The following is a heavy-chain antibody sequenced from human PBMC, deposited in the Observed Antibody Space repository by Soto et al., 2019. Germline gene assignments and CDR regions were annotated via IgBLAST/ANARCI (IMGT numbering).Heavy chain of an antibody. D-gene: IGHD2-2*01. Sequence: GGSLRLSCTASGFSFSSFGMYWVRQAPGKGLEFVSAVSRDGADTYYADSVKGRFSISRDNSKNTLYLQMGSLRAEDMAVYYCTRGNNYAHDFWGQGTLVTVSS. J-gene: IGHJ4*02. CDR1: GFSFSSFG. V-gene: IGHV3-64*02. CDR2: VSRDGADT. CDR3: TRGNNYAHDF.